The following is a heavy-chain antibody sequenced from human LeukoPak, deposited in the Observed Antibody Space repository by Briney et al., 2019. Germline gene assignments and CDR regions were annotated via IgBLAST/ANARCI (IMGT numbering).Heavy chain of an antibody. CDR3: ARSYAVAGFDY. Sequence: SETLSLTCTVSGGSISSYYWSWIRQPPGKGLEWIGYIYYSGSTNYNPSLKSRVTISVDTSKSQFSLKLSSVTAADTAVYYCARSYAVAGFDYWGQGTLVTVSS. D-gene: IGHD6-19*01. J-gene: IGHJ4*02. V-gene: IGHV4-59*08. CDR2: IYYSGST. CDR1: GGSISSYY.